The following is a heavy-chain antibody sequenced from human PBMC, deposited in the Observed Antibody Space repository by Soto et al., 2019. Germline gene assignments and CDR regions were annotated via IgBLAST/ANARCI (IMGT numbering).Heavy chain of an antibody. CDR3: ARDASKHGSSTHYTRHFDF. CDR2: IIPVFNTA. CDR1: GDTFSTYA. J-gene: IGHJ4*02. Sequence: QVQLVQSGAEVKKPGSSVKVSCKTSGDTFSTYAINWVRQAPGQGLEWMGSIIPVFNTANYAQRFQGRVTITADESTGTAYMELKSLRSDDSAVYYCARDASKHGSSTHYTRHFDFWGQGTLVTVSS. D-gene: IGHD3-10*01. V-gene: IGHV1-69*18.